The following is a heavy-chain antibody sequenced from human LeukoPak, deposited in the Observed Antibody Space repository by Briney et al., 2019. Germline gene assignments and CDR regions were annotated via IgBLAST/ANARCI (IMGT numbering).Heavy chain of an antibody. V-gene: IGHV4-39*01. CDR2: IYHSGKT. CDR3: ARHSAYGDYIDF. J-gene: IGHJ4*02. D-gene: IGHD4-17*01. CDR1: GASITSSSFY. Sequence: PSETLSLTCTVSGASITSSSFYWGWVRQSPGKGLDWIGSIYHSGKTYYNPSPKSRLTISVDSSKNRFSLKVTSLTAADTAVYHCARHSAYGDYIDFWGQGSLVTVSS.